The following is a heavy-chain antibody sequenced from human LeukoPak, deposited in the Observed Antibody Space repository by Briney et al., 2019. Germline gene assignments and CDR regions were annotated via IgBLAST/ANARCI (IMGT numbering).Heavy chain of an antibody. V-gene: IGHV4-59*01. D-gene: IGHD3-3*01. CDR3: ARSKALWSGSDY. Sequence: SETLSLTCTVSGGSIRSYYWSGIRQPPGKGLEWIEYIYYSGSTNYNPALKSRVTISVDTSKNQFSLKLSSVTAADTAVYYCARSKALWSGSDYWGQGTLVTVSS. J-gene: IGHJ4*02. CDR1: GGSIRSYY. CDR2: IYYSGST.